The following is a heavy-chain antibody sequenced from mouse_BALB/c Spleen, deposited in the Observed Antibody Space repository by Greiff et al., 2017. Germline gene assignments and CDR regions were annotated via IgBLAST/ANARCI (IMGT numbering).Heavy chain of an antibody. J-gene: IGHJ4*01. V-gene: IGHV5-6-2*01. Sequence: EVMLVESGGGLVKLGGSLKLSCAASGFTFSSYYMSWVRQTPEKRLELVAAINSNGGSTYYPDTVKGRFTISRDNAKNTLYLQMSSLKSEDTALYYCARRGDGYYLYAMDYWGQGTSVTVSS. CDR2: INSNGGST. CDR3: ARRGDGYYLYAMDY. D-gene: IGHD2-3*01. CDR1: GFTFSSYY.